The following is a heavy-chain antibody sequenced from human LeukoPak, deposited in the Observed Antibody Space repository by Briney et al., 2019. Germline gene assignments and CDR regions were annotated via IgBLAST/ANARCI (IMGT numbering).Heavy chain of an antibody. CDR2: ISYDGSNK. D-gene: IGHD2-21*02. V-gene: IGHV3-30-3*01. Sequence: PGGSLRLSCAASGFTFSSYAMHWVRQAPGKGLEWVAVISYDGSNKYYADSVKGRFTISRDNSKNTLYLQMNSLRAEDTAVYYCARDVTFLYYYYGMDVWGQGTTVTVSS. CDR1: GFTFSSYA. CDR3: ARDVTFLYYYYGMDV. J-gene: IGHJ6*02.